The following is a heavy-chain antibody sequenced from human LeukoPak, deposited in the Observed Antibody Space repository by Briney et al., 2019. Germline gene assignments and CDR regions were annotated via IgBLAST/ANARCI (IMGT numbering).Heavy chain of an antibody. CDR2: ISGSGGST. CDR3: AKGPSTVTTRGYFDY. Sequence: GGSLRLSCAASGFTFSNYAMSWVRQAPGKGLEWVSGISGSGGSTYYAESVKGRFTISRDKSKSTMYLQMNSLRDEDTAVYYCAKGPSTVTTRGYFDYWGQGTLVTVSS. CDR1: GFTFSNYA. J-gene: IGHJ4*02. D-gene: IGHD4-17*01. V-gene: IGHV3-23*01.